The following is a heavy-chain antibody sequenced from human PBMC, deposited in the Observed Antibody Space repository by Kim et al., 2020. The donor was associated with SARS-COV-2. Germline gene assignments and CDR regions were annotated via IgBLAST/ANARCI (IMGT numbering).Heavy chain of an antibody. V-gene: IGHV4-61*02. D-gene: IGHD6-13*01. J-gene: IGHJ4*02. Sequence: SETLSLTCTVSGGSISSGSYYWSWIRQPAGKGLEWIGRIYTSGSTNYNPSLKSRVTISVDTSKNQFSLKLSSVTAADTAVYYCARDAIAAAGVFDYWGQGTLVTVSS. CDR2: IYTSGST. CDR1: GGSISSGSYY. CDR3: ARDAIAAAGVFDY.